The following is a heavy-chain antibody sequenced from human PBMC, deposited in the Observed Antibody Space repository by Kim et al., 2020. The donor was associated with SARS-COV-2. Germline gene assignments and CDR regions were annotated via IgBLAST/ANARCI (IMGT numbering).Heavy chain of an antibody. V-gene: IGHV4-30-4*01. CDR3: AIVPSYGDDPQFDY. J-gene: IGHJ4*02. CDR1: GGSISSGDYY. CDR2: IYYSGST. D-gene: IGHD4-17*01. Sequence: SETLSLTCTVSGGSISSGDYYWSWIRQPPGKGLEWIGYIYYSGSTYYNPSLKSRVTISVDTSKNQFSLKLSSVTAADTAVYYCAIVPSYGDDPQFDYWGQGTLVTVSS.